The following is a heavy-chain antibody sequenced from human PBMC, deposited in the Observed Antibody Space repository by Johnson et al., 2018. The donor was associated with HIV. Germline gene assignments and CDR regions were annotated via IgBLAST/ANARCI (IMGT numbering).Heavy chain of an antibody. D-gene: IGHD3-16*01. J-gene: IGHJ3*01. V-gene: IGHV3-30-3*01. CDR2: ISYDGSNK. Sequence: QVQLVESGGGLIQPGGSLRLSCAASGFTFSSYAMHWVRQAPGKGLEWVAVISYDGSNKYYADSVKGRFTISRDNSKNTLYLQMNSLRPEDTAVYYCARSRHGGIQPSDAFDVWGQGTMVTVSS. CDR3: ARSRHGGIQPSDAFDV. CDR1: GFTFSSYA.